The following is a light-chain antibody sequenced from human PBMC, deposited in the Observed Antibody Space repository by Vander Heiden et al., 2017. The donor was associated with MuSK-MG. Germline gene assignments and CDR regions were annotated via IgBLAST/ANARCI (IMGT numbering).Light chain of an antibody. J-gene: IGKJ4*01. CDR1: HGISSD. V-gene: IGKV1-27*01. CDR3: QKYNGYYT. Sequence: DTQMTQSPSSLSASVGDKVTITCRASHGISSDLAWYQQKPGTVPTLLIYDASTLHSGVPSRFSGSGSGTEFTLTISSLQREDFATYFCQKYNGYYTFGGGTRVEI. CDR2: DAS.